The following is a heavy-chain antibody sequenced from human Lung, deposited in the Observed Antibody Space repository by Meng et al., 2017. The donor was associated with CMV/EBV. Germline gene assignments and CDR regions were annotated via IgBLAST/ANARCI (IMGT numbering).Heavy chain of an antibody. J-gene: IGHJ5*02. CDR3: ARDEYQMPPTKNWFDH. CDR2: INPNSGGT. V-gene: IGHV1-2*02. CDR1: GYTFTGYY. D-gene: IGHD2-2*01. Sequence: SXXVSXXASGYTFTGYYMHWVRQAHGQGLEWMGWINPNSGGTNYAQKFQGRVTMTRNTSISTAYMELSRLRSHDTVVYYCARDEYQMPPTKNWFDHWRQGTLVTVSS.